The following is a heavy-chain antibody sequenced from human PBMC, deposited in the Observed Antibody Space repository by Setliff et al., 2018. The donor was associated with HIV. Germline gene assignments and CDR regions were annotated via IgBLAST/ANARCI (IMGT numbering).Heavy chain of an antibody. V-gene: IGHV4-34*01. CDR1: GGSFSRDY. D-gene: IGHD3-22*01. Sequence: ETLSLTCAVYGGSFSRDYWTWIRQPPGKGPEWIGEINHSGITNYNSFLKSRVTISIDTSKNQFSLKLNSVTAADTAMYYCATGWLDSSGQKNFGSWGQGTLVTVSS. CDR2: INHSGIT. CDR3: ATGWLDSSGQKNFGS. J-gene: IGHJ5*01.